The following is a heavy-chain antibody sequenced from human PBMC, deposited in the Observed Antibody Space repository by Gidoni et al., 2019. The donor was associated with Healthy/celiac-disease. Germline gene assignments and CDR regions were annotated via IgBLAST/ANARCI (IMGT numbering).Heavy chain of an antibody. CDR3: ARETRLVALDAFDI. CDR2: ISAYNGNT. V-gene: IGHV1-18*04. J-gene: IGHJ3*02. CDR1: GYTFTSYG. D-gene: IGHD5-12*01. Sequence: QVQLVQAGAEVKKRAASVKVSCKASGYTFTSYGISWVRQAPGQGLEWRGLISAYNGNTNYEQKLQGRVTMTTDTSTSTAYMELRSLRSDDTAVYYCARETRLVALDAFDIWGQGTMVTVSS.